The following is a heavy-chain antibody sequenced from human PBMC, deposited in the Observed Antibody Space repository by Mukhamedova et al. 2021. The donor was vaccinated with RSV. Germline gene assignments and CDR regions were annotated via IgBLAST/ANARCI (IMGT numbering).Heavy chain of an antibody. CDR3: ARGFEYGSFDP. Sequence: VRQAPGQGLEWMGWVNPKNGDTRYTQKFHDRVTMTWDTSISTAYMELRRLEADDTAVHYCARGFEYGSFDPWGQGTPVTVSS. J-gene: IGHJ5*02. V-gene: IGHV1-2*02. CDR2: VNPKNGDT. D-gene: IGHD3-10*01.